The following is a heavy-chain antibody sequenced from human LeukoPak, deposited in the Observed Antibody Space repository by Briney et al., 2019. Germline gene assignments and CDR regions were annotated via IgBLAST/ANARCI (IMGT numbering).Heavy chain of an antibody. V-gene: IGHV3-21*01. Sequence: PGGSLRLSCAASGFTFSSYSMNWVRQAPGKGLEWVSSISSSSSYIYYADSVKGRFTISRDNAKNSLYLQMNSLRAEDTAVYYCARRAGYSYGYGDFDIWGQGTMVTVSS. CDR2: ISSSSSYI. CDR1: GFTFSSYS. CDR3: ARRAGYSYGYGDFDI. D-gene: IGHD5-18*01. J-gene: IGHJ3*02.